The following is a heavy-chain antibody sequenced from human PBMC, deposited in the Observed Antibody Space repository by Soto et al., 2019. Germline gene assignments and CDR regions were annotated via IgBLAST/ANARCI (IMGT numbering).Heavy chain of an antibody. J-gene: IGHJ3*02. CDR3: ARYCSGGSCYPMDAFDI. V-gene: IGHV4-39*07. Sequence: SETLSLTCTVSGGSISSSRFHWGWIRQPPGKGLEWIASIKYSGSTYYNPSLKSRVTISVDTSKNQFSLKLSSVTTADTAVYYCARYCSGGSCYPMDAFDIWGQGTMVTVSS. CDR2: IKYSGST. D-gene: IGHD2-15*01. CDR1: GGSISSSRFH.